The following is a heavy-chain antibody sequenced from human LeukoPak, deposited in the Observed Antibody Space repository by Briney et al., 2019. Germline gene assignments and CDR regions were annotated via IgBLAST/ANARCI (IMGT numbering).Heavy chain of an antibody. CDR2: INQDGSQK. J-gene: IGHJ4*02. CDR3: ARVGYSSSSFDY. V-gene: IGHV3-7*01. D-gene: IGHD6-6*01. CDR1: GFTFSNYW. Sequence: PGGSLRLSCVASGFTFSNYWMSWVRQAPGKGLEWVANINQDGSQKYYVDSLKGRFTISRDNAKNSLYLQVNSLRAGDTAIYYCARVGYSSSSFDYWGQGALVTVSS.